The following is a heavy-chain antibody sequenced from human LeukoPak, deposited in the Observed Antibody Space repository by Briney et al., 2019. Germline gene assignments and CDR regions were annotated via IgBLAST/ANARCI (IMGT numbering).Heavy chain of an antibody. CDR3: AKTASPGIAVAGNDY. Sequence: GGSLRLSCAASGFTFSSYAMSWVRQAPGKGLEWVSAISGSGGSTYYADSVKGRFTISRDNSKNTLYLQMNSLRAEATVVYYGAKTASPGIAVAGNDYWGQGTLVTVSS. CDR1: GFTFSSYA. CDR2: ISGSGGST. D-gene: IGHD6-19*01. V-gene: IGHV3-23*01. J-gene: IGHJ4*02.